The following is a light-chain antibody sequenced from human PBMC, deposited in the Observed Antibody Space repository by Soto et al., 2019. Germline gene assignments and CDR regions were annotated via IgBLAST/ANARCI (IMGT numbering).Light chain of an antibody. Sequence: SALTQPRSVSGSPGQSVTISCTGTGSDVGGYNYVSWYQEHPGKAPKLMIYDVTKRPSGVPDRFSGSKSGNTASLTISGLQAEDEADYYCCSYAGTYPYVFGTGTKVTVL. CDR1: GSDVGGYNY. CDR3: CSYAGTYPYV. CDR2: DVT. V-gene: IGLV2-11*01. J-gene: IGLJ1*01.